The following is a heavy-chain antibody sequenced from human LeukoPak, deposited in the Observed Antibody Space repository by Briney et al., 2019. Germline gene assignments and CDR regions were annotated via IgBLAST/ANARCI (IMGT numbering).Heavy chain of an antibody. CDR3: ARIRYYGSGSYNLDY. CDR1: GFSLSTSGMC. D-gene: IGHD3-10*01. V-gene: IGHV2-70*11. Sequence: SGPALVKPTQTLTLTCTFSGFSLSTSGMCVSWIRQPPGKALEWLARIDWDDDKCYSTSLKTRLTISKDTSKNQVVLTMTNMDPVDTATYYCARIRYYGSGSYNLDYWGQGTLVTVSS. CDR2: IDWDDDK. J-gene: IGHJ4*02.